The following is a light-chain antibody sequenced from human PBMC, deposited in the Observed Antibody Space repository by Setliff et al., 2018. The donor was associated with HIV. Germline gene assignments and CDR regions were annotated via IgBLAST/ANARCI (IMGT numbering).Light chain of an antibody. Sequence: QSALTQPRSVSGSPGQSVTIPCTGTSSDVGSYNYATWYQQHPGKVPKLMIYDVTRRPSGVPDRFSGSRSGNTASLTISGLQAEDEADYYCSSFAGRLHVFGTGTKVTVL. CDR1: SSDVGSYNY. J-gene: IGLJ1*01. CDR2: DVT. V-gene: IGLV2-11*01. CDR3: SSFAGRLHV.